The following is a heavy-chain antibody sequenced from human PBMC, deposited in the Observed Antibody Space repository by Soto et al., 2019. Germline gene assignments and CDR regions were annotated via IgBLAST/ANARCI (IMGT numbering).Heavy chain of an antibody. Sequence: GGALRVSCAASGFTCSSYAMSWVRQSPGKGLEWVSAISGSGGSTYYADSVKGRFTISRDNSKNTLYLQMNSLGAEDTAVYYCAKGTYYDFWSGYYSAYYYYGMEVWGQGTTVTV. D-gene: IGHD3-3*01. J-gene: IGHJ6*02. CDR2: ISGSGGST. CDR1: GFTCSSYA. CDR3: AKGTYYDFWSGYYSAYYYYGMEV. V-gene: IGHV3-23*01.